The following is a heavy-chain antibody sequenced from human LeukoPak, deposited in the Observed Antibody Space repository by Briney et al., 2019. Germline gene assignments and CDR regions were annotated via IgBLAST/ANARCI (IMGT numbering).Heavy chain of an antibody. Sequence: SETLSLTCTVSGGSISSYYWSWIRQPPGKGLEWIGYIYYSGSTNYNPSLKSRVTISVDTSKNQFSLKLSSVTAADTAVYYCARGYYDSSGYYPFDYWGQGTLVTVSS. D-gene: IGHD3-22*01. CDR1: GGSISSYY. V-gene: IGHV4-59*01. CDR3: ARGYYDSSGYYPFDY. J-gene: IGHJ4*02. CDR2: IYYSGST.